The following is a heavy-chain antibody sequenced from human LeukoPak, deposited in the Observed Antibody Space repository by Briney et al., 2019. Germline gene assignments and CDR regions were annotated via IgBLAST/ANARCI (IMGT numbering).Heavy chain of an antibody. Sequence: SETLSLTCTVSGGSISSYYWSWIRQPAGKGLEWIGRIYSSGSTNYNSSLKSRVIMSVDTSKNQFSLKLTSVTAADTAVYYCARPGSHSSGSPYNWFDPWGQGTLVTVSS. V-gene: IGHV4-4*07. D-gene: IGHD3-22*01. CDR3: ARPGSHSSGSPYNWFDP. CDR1: GGSISSYY. J-gene: IGHJ5*02. CDR2: IYSSGST.